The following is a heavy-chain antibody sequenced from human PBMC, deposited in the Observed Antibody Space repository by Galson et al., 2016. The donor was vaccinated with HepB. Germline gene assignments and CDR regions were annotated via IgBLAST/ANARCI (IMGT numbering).Heavy chain of an antibody. Sequence: SLRLSCAAPGFTFSTYGMSWVRQAPGKGLEWVSVISGSGGSTYYADSVKGRFTISRDNSKNTLYLQRNSLRAEDTAVYYCARVITMVRGILKQRDYYGMDVWGQGTTVTVSS. CDR1: GFTFSTYG. CDR3: ARVITMVRGILKQRDYYGMDV. CDR2: ISGSGGST. D-gene: IGHD3-10*01. V-gene: IGHV3-23*01. J-gene: IGHJ6*02.